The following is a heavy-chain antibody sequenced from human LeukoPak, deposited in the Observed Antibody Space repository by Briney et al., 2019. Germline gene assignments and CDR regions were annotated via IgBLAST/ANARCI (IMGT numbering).Heavy chain of an antibody. CDR1: GGSISSGSYY. CDR2: IYTSGST. D-gene: IGHD6-19*01. CDR3: ARLGAVAGFNWFDP. Sequence: SQTLSLTCTVSGGSISSGSYYWSWIRQPAGKGLEWIGRIYTSGSTNYNPSLKSRVTIPVDTSKNQFSLKLSSVTAADTAVYCCARLGAVAGFNWFDPWGQGTLVTVSS. J-gene: IGHJ5*02. V-gene: IGHV4-61*02.